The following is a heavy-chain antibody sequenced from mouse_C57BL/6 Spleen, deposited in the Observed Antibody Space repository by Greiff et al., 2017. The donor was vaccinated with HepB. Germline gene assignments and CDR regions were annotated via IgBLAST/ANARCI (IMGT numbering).Heavy chain of an antibody. J-gene: IGHJ4*01. CDR1: GYTFTDYY. Sequence: EVQLQQSGPVLVKPGASVKMSCKASGYTFTDYYMNWVKQSHGKSLEWIGVINPYNGGTSYNQKFKGKATLTVDKSSSTAYMELNSLTSEDSAVYYCARSNYYDYNYAMDYWGQGTSVTVSS. CDR2: INPYNGGT. V-gene: IGHV1-19*01. CDR3: ARSNYYDYNYAMDY. D-gene: IGHD2-4*01.